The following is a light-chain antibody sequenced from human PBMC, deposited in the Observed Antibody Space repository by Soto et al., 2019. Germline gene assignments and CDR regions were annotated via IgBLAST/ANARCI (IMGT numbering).Light chain of an antibody. CDR2: GAS. J-gene: IGKJ1*01. CDR3: QQYNNWPWT. CDR1: QSISDT. V-gene: IGKV3-15*01. Sequence: EVVMSRSPATLYVSPGGRATLSCRASQSISDTLAWYQQKPGQAPRLLIHGASTRATSFPARFSGSGSGTDFTLTISSLQSEDFAVYYCQQYNNWPWTSGQGTKLDIK.